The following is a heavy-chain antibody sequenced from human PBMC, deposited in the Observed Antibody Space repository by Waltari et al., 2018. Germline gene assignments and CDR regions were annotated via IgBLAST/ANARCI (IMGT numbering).Heavy chain of an antibody. Sequence: QVQLVQSGAEVKKPGASVKVSCKASGYTFTSYAMHWLRQAPGQRLEWMGWINAGNGNTKYSQKFQGRVTITRDTSASTAYMELSSLRSEDTAVYYCARADYGGNPTRDWFDPWGQGTLVTVSS. V-gene: IGHV1-3*01. CDR3: ARADYGGNPTRDWFDP. CDR1: GYTFTSYA. CDR2: INAGNGNT. J-gene: IGHJ5*02. D-gene: IGHD2-15*01.